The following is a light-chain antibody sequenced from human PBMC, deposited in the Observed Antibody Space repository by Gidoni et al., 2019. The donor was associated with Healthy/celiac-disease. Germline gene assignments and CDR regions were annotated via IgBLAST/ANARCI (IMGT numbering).Light chain of an antibody. Sequence: QSALTQPPSASGSPGQSVTISCTGYNYVSWYQQHPGKAPKLMIYEVSKRPSGVPDRFSGSKSGNTASLTVSGLQAEDEADYYCSSYAGSNILFGTGTKVTVL. CDR2: EVS. V-gene: IGLV2-8*01. J-gene: IGLJ1*01. CDR3: SSYAGSNIL. CDR1: YNY.